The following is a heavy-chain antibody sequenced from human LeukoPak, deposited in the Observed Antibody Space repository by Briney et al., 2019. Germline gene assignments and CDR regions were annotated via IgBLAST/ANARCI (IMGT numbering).Heavy chain of an antibody. D-gene: IGHD3-10*01. J-gene: IGHJ5*02. Sequence: SETLSLTCAVYGGTFSGYYWSWVRQPPGKGLEWIGEINHSGSPNYNPSLKSRVAISVDTSKNQFSLKLNSVPAADRAVYYCARGSDGSENSYRNWFDPWGQGTRVTVSS. V-gene: IGHV4-34*01. CDR1: GGTFSGYY. CDR3: ARGSDGSENSYRNWFDP. CDR2: INHSGSP.